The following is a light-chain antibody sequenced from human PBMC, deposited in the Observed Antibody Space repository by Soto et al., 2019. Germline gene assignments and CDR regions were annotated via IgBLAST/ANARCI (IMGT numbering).Light chain of an antibody. CDR3: SSHRTSTTRQMV. V-gene: IGLV2-14*03. CDR1: SSDVGGYNY. CDR2: DVS. J-gene: IGLJ1*01. Sequence: QSVLTQPASVSGSPGQSITISCTGTSSDVGGYNYVSWYQHHPGKAPKLMIYDVSNRPSGVSNRFSGSKSGNTASLSISGLQPEDEAYYYCSSHRTSTTRQMVCGTGTKVTVL.